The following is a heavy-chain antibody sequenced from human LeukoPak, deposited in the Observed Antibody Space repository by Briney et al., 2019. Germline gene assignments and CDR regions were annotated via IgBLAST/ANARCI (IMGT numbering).Heavy chain of an antibody. D-gene: IGHD2-21*01. CDR2: MNPNSGNT. J-gene: IGHJ5*02. V-gene: IGHV1-8*03. CDR3: ARGRDLGATVTVVIADNWFDP. Sequence: ASVKVSCKASGYTFTSYDINWVRQATGQGLEWMGWMNPNSGNTGYAQKFQGRVTITRNTSISTAYMELSSLRSEDTAVYYCARGRDLGATVTVVIADNWFDPWGQGTLVTVSS. CDR1: GYTFTSYD.